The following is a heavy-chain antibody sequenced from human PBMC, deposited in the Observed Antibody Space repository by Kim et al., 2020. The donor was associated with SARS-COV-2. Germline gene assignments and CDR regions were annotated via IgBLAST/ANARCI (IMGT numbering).Heavy chain of an antibody. D-gene: IGHD3-10*01. CDR2: INSDGSST. CDR1: GFTFSSYW. V-gene: IGHV3-74*01. J-gene: IGHJ4*02. Sequence: GGSLRLSCAASGFTFSSYWMHWVRQAPGKGLVWVSRINSDGSSTSYADSVKGRFTISRDNAKNTLYLQMNSLRAEDTAVYYCASLFMVRGVMRAPGWGQGTLVTVSS. CDR3: ASLFMVRGVMRAPG.